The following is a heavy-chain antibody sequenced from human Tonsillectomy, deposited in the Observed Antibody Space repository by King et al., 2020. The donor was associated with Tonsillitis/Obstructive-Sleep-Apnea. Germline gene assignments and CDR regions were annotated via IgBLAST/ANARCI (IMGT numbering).Heavy chain of an antibody. D-gene: IGHD6-19*01. V-gene: IGHV5-51*03. Sequence: QLVQSGAEVKKPGESLKISCKGSGYSFSRYWIGWVRQMPGKGLEWMGIIYPDDSDTEYSPSFQGQVSISADKSINTAYLHWSSLMASDTAIYFCARPVGVAGTGFYFDYWGQGTLVTVSS. CDR3: ARPVGVAGTGFYFDY. CDR1: GYSFSRYW. CDR2: IYPDDSDT. J-gene: IGHJ4*02.